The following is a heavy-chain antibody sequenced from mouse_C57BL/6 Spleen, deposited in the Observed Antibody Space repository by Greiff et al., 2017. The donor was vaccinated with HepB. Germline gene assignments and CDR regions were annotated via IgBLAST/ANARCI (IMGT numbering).Heavy chain of an antibody. V-gene: IGHV1-67*01. CDR1: GYTFTDYA. CDR2: ISTYYGDA. D-gene: IGHD1-1*01. J-gene: IGHJ4*01. CDR3: GSSYNAHYYAMDY. Sequence: VMLVESGPELVRPGVSVKISCKGSGYTFTDYAMHWVKQSHAKSLEWIGVISTYYGDASYNQKFKDKATMTVDKSSSTAYMELARLTSEDSAVSYYGSSYNAHYYAMDYWGQGTSVTVSS.